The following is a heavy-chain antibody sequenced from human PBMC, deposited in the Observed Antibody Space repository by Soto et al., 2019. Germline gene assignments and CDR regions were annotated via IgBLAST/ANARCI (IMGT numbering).Heavy chain of an antibody. J-gene: IGHJ4*02. CDR3: ARQAKIGDRSQFYFDS. CDR2: ISYNGRNK. CDR1: GFTFSFYA. D-gene: IGHD3-16*01. Sequence: QVQLVESGGDVVQPGRSLRLSCAASGFTFSFYAVHWARQAPGKGLEWVAVISYNGRNKHYVDSVKGRFTISRDNSQDTLYLQMDSLRPDDTAVYYCARQAKIGDRSQFYFDSWGQGTLVTVSS. V-gene: IGHV3-30*04.